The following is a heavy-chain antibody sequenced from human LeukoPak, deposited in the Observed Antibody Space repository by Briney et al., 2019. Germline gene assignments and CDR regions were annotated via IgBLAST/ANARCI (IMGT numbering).Heavy chain of an antibody. Sequence: SQTLSLTCAISGDSVSSNSAAWNWIRQSPSRGLEWLRRTYYRSKWYNDYAVSVKSRITINPDTSKNQFSLQLNSVTPEDTAVYYCARAGYSSGWLYYYMDVWGKGTTVTVSS. J-gene: IGHJ6*03. D-gene: IGHD6-19*01. CDR3: ARAGYSSGWLYYYMDV. CDR2: TYYRSKWYN. V-gene: IGHV6-1*01. CDR1: GDSVSSNSAA.